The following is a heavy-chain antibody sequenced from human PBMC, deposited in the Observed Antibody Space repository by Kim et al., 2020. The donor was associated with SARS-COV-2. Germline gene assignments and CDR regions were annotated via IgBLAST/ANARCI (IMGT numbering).Heavy chain of an antibody. CDR3: ARRSSSWPEGSTGWFDP. V-gene: IGHV3-9*01. Sequence: VKGRFTTSRDNAKNSLYLQMNSLRAEDTALYYCARRSSSWPEGSTGWFDPWGQGTLVTVSS. J-gene: IGHJ5*02. D-gene: IGHD6-13*01.